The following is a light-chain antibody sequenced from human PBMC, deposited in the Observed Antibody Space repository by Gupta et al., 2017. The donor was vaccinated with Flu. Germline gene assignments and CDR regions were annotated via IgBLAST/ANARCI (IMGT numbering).Light chain of an antibody. CDR3: QKANSFPHT. V-gene: IGKV1-12*01. J-gene: IGKJ1*01. CDR2: AAS. CDR1: QGIYTW. Sequence: SDLSASLRTRVTITCRASQGIYTWLAWYQQKPGKAPDLLISAASSLQSGVPSRFRGSGSGTDFTLTINSLQPEDFATYYCQKANSFPHTFGQGTKVELK.